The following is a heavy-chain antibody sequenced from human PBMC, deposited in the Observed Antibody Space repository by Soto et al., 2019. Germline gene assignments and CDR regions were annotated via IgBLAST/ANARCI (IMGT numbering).Heavy chain of an antibody. CDR2: INPNSGGT. J-gene: IGHJ6*02. CDR1: GYTFTGYY. D-gene: IGHD3-10*01. Sequence: ASVKVSCKASGYTFTGYYMHWVRQAPGKGLEWMGWINPNSGGTNYAQKFQGWVTMTRDTSISTAYMELSRLRSDDTAVYYCARGWGLLWFGELLYSRAYYYGMDVWGQGTTVTVSS. CDR3: ARGWGLLWFGELLYSRAYYYGMDV. V-gene: IGHV1-2*04.